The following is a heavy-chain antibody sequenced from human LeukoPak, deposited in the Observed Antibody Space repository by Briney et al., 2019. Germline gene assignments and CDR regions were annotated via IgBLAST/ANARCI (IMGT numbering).Heavy chain of an antibody. Sequence: GGSLRLSCVASGFSFSDFYMSWIRQAPGKGLEWVSYISSSSDYINYADSVKGRFTISRGNAKNSLYLQMNSLRAGDTAVYYCARTLWPYDAFDIWGQGTMVTVSS. V-gene: IGHV3-11*06. CDR1: GFSFSDFY. J-gene: IGHJ3*02. CDR2: ISSSSDYI. D-gene: IGHD3-16*01. CDR3: ARTLWPYDAFDI.